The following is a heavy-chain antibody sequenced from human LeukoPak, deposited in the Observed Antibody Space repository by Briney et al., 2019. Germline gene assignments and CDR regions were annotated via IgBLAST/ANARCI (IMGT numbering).Heavy chain of an antibody. CDR2: ISGSGGST. CDR3: AKHVGYNQGGFDY. Sequence: PGGSLRLSCAASGFTFSSYAMSWVRQAPGKGLEWVSAISGSGGSTCYADSVKGRFTISRDNSKNTLYLQMNSLRAEDTAVYYCAKHVGYNQGGFDYWGQGTLVTVSS. CDR1: GFTFSSYA. V-gene: IGHV3-23*01. J-gene: IGHJ4*02. D-gene: IGHD5-24*01.